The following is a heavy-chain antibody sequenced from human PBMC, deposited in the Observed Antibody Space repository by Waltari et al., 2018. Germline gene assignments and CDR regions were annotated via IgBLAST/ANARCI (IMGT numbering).Heavy chain of an antibody. CDR3: TKGSTPGPPWGYYWIDS. J-gene: IGHJ5*01. CDR2: ISWNSNSI. D-gene: IGHD2-15*01. Sequence: QLVESGGGLVEPGRSLRLSCATHGLIFGGSVFQWVRQVPGKGLEWVAGISWNSNSIVYADSVKGRFTISRDNARHSLFLQMTSLRPEDTALYYCTKGSTPGPPWGYYWIDSWGQGTLVTVSS. CDR1: GLIFGGSV. V-gene: IGHV3-9*01.